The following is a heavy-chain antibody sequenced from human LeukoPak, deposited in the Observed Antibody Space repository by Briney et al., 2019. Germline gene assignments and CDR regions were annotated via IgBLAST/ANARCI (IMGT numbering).Heavy chain of an antibody. V-gene: IGHV4-31*03. CDR2: IYYSGST. Sequence: SETLSLTCTVSGGSISSGGYYWSWIRQHPGKGLEWIGYIYYSGSTYYNPSLKSRVTISVDTSKNQFSLKLSSVTAADTAVYYRARDHCSGGSCYLPAGWFDPWGQGTLVTVSS. CDR1: GGSISSGGYY. D-gene: IGHD2-15*01. J-gene: IGHJ5*02. CDR3: ARDHCSGGSCYLPAGWFDP.